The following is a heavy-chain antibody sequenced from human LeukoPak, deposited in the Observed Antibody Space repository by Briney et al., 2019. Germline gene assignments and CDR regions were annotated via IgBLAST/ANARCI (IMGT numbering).Heavy chain of an antibody. CDR2: INPNSGGT. CDR3: EGSIALMVYASRFLLDY. D-gene: IGHD2-8*01. CDR1: GYTFTGYY. Sequence: ASVKVSCKASGYTFTGYYMHWVRQAPGQGLEWMGWINPNSGGTNYAQKFQGWVTMTRDTSISTAYMELSRLRSDDTAVYYCEGSIALMVYASRFLLDYWGQGTLVTVSS. J-gene: IGHJ4*02. V-gene: IGHV1-2*04.